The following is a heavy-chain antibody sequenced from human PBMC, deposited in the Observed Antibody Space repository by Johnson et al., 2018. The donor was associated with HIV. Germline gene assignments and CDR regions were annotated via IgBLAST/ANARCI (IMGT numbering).Heavy chain of an antibody. CDR3: AKDIAARLDQADI. CDR1: GFTFSSYA. D-gene: IGHD6-6*01. J-gene: IGHJ3*02. CDR2: ISYDGSDK. V-gene: IGHV3-30*04. Sequence: VQLVESGGGVVQPGRSLRLSCAASGFTFSSYAMHWVRQAPAKGLEWVAVISYDGSDKYYADSVKGRFTISRDNAKNSLYLQMNSLRAEDTALYYCAKDIAARLDQADIWGQGTMVTVSS.